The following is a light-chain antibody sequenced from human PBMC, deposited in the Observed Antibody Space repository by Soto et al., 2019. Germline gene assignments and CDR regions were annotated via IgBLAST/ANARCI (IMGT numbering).Light chain of an antibody. CDR3: AAWDDILNGPGV. J-gene: IGLJ1*01. V-gene: IGLV1-44*01. CDR2: SNN. CDR1: DSNIGSNS. Sequence: QSVLTQPPSASGTPGQRATISCSGSDSNIGSNSVNWYQKVPGTAPKLLIYSNNQRPSGVPERFSGSRSGTSASLVISGLQSGDEADYYCAAWDDILNGPGVFGTGTKVTVL.